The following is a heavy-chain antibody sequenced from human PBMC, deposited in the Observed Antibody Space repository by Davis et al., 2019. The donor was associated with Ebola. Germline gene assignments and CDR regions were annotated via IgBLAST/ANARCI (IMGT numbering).Heavy chain of an antibody. D-gene: IGHD6-19*01. CDR1: VITFSSYA. CDR2: INGDESRT. Sequence: HTGGSLRLSCADSVITFSSYAMTWVRQAPGKGLVWVSYINGDESRTSYADSVKGRFTISRDNAKNSLYLQMNSLRAEDTAVYYCARGISIAVAGTIYYYYGMDVWGKGTTVTVSS. CDR3: ARGISIAVAGTIYYYYGMDV. J-gene: IGHJ6*04. V-gene: IGHV3-74*01.